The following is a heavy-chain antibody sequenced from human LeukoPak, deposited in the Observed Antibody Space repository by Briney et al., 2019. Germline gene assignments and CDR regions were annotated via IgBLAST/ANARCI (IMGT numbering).Heavy chain of an antibody. J-gene: IGHJ6*03. CDR1: GYTFTSYD. V-gene: IGHV1-8*01. Sequence: ASVKVSCEASGYTFTSYDINWVRQATGQGLEWMGWMNPNSGNTGSAQKFQGRVTMTRNTSISTAYMELSSLRSEDTAVYYCARGGNYFSFSYYYMDVWGKGTTVTVSS. D-gene: IGHD2/OR15-2a*01. CDR3: ARGGNYFSFSYYYMDV. CDR2: MNPNSGNT.